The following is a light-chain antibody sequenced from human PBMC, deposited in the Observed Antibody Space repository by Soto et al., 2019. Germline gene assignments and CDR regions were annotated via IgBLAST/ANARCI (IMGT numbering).Light chain of an antibody. V-gene: IGKV1-5*03. J-gene: IGKJ1*01. CDR3: QHYNSYSEA. CDR2: AAS. Sequence: DIQMTQSPSALSASIGDIVTITCRASQSISIWLAWYQQKPGKAPKLLIYAASSLESGVPSRFSGSGSGTEFTLTISSLQPDDFATYYCQHYNSYSEAFGQGTKVDIK. CDR1: QSISIW.